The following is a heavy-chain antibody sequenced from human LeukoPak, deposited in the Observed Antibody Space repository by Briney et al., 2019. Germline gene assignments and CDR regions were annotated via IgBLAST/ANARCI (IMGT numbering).Heavy chain of an antibody. CDR2: ISGSSSTI. D-gene: IGHD3-10*01. Sequence: GGSLRLSCTGSGFTLSSYSMNWVRQAPGKGLEWVSYISGSSSTIYYADSVKGRFTISRDNARNSVYLQMNSLRAEDTAVYSCARGRNPFDYWGQGTLVTVSS. CDR1: GFTLSSYS. J-gene: IGHJ4*02. CDR3: ARGRNPFDY. V-gene: IGHV3-48*01.